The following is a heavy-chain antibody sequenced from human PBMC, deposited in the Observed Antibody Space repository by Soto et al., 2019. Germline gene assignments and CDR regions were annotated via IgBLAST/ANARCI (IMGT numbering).Heavy chain of an antibody. J-gene: IGHJ2*01. CDR1: GFTFSSYG. CDR3: ARYTGKYWYFDL. Sequence: QVQLVESGGGVVQPGRSLRLSCAASGFTFSSYGMHWVRQAPGKGLEWVAVIWYDGSNKYYADSVKGRFTISRDNSKNTLYLQMNSLRAEDTDVYYCARYTGKYWYFDLWGRGTRVTVSS. V-gene: IGHV3-33*01. D-gene: IGHD1-26*01. CDR2: IWYDGSNK.